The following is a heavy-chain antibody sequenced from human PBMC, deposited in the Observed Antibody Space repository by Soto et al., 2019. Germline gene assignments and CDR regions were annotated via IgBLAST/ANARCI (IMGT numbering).Heavy chain of an antibody. CDR3: ASPISWYYDSSGTYSAFDR. J-gene: IGHJ3*01. V-gene: IGHV1-18*01. CDR1: GYPFSDYY. D-gene: IGHD3-22*01. Sequence: ASVQVSCEASGYPFSDYYIHWGRHVPGQGLEWMGWISAYNGNTNYAQKLQGRVTMTTDTSTSTAYMELRSLRSDDTAVYYCASPISWYYDSSGTYSAFDRCGHGPTVTLSS. CDR2: ISAYNGNT.